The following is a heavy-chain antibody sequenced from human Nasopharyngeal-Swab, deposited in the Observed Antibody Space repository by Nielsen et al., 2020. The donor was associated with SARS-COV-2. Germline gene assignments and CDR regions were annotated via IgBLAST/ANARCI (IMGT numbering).Heavy chain of an antibody. CDR3: ARVTGYYYYYYMDV. CDR2: INHSGST. D-gene: IGHD3-9*01. J-gene: IGHJ6*03. V-gene: IGHV4-34*01. Sequence: WIRQPPGKGLEWIGEINHSGSTNYNPSLKSRVTISVDTSKNQFSLKLSSVTAADTAVYYCARVTGYYYYYYMDVWGKGTTVTVSS.